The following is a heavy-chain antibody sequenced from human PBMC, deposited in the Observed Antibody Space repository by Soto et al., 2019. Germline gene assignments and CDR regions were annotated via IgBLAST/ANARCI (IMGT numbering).Heavy chain of an antibody. J-gene: IGHJ1*01. Sequence: TSETLSLTCRVSGAYISDLSWSWIRQPAGKGLEWIGRITINGNTQKNPSFKSRVTMSIDTSRNHFSLNLQSATAADTALYYCARETGENWTYEAHWGPGTLVTVSS. CDR1: GAYISDLS. D-gene: IGHD1-7*01. V-gene: IGHV4-4*07. CDR3: ARETGENWTYEAH. CDR2: ITINGNT.